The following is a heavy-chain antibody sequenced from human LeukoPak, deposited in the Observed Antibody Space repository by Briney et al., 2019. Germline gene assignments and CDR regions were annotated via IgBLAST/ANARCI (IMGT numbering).Heavy chain of an antibody. Sequence: GESLKISCKGSGYTFGSNWIAWVRQMPGKGLELMGIILPADSDTRLSPSFQGQVTISVDKSISTAYLQWSSLKASDTAMYYCARSPLYQSFDYWGQGTLVTVSS. CDR1: GYTFGSNW. CDR3: ARSPLYQSFDY. J-gene: IGHJ4*02. CDR2: ILPADSDT. D-gene: IGHD2-8*01. V-gene: IGHV5-51*01.